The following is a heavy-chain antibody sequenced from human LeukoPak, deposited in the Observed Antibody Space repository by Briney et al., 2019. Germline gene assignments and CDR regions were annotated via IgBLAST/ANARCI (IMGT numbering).Heavy chain of an antibody. CDR3: ASDYDSSGYSYDAFDI. Sequence: GGSLRLSCVASGFTFSGYAMNWVRQAPGEGLEWVSSISSSSSYIYYADSVKGRFTISRDNAKNSLYLQMNSLRAEDTAVYYCASDYDSSGYSYDAFDIWGQGTMVTVSS. CDR2: ISSSSSYI. V-gene: IGHV3-21*01. D-gene: IGHD3-22*01. J-gene: IGHJ3*02. CDR1: GFTFSGYA.